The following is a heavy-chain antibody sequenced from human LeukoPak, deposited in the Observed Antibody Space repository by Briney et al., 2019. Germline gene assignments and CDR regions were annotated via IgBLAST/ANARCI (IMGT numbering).Heavy chain of an antibody. CDR2: IRCDGSNK. CDR3: AKDSYYYYIDV. Sequence: GGSLRLSCPASGFTFRSYGMHWVRQAPGKGLEWVTFIRCDGSNKYYTDSVKGRFTISRDNSKNTLYLQMNSLRTEDTAVYYCAKDSYYYYIDVWGKGTTVTVSS. J-gene: IGHJ6*03. V-gene: IGHV3-30*02. CDR1: GFTFRSYG.